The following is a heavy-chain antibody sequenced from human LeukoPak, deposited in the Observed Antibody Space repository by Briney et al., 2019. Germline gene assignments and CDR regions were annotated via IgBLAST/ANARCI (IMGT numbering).Heavy chain of an antibody. CDR3: ASRLMIAVAGTGRSDYFDY. V-gene: IGHV4-34*01. Sequence: SETLSLTCAVYGGSFSGYYWSWIRQPPGKGLEWIGEINHSGSINYNPSLKSRVTISVDKSKNQFSLKLSSVTAADTAVYYCASRLMIAVAGTGRSDYFDYWGQGTLVTVSS. CDR2: INHSGSI. CDR1: GGSFSGYY. J-gene: IGHJ4*02. D-gene: IGHD6-19*01.